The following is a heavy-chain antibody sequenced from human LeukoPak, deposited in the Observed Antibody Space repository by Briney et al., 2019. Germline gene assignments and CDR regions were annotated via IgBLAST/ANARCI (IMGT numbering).Heavy chain of an antibody. CDR2: LYYSGSA. CDR1: GGSISSSRYY. Sequence: SETLSLTCTVSGGSISSSRYYWAWIRQSPGKGLEWIGSLYYSGSAYYNPSLKSRVTISVDTSKSQFSLTLTSVTAADTAVYYCAKGNPFYDYWGQGTLVTVSS. V-gene: IGHV4-39*07. J-gene: IGHJ4*02. CDR3: AKGNPFYDY. D-gene: IGHD5/OR15-5a*01.